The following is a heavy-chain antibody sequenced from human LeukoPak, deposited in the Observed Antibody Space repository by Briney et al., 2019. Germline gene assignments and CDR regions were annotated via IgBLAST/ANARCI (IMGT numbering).Heavy chain of an antibody. CDR1: GFTFSSYE. Sequence: GSLRLSCAASGFTFSSYEMNWVRQAPGKGLEWVSYISSSGSTIYYADSVKGRFTISRDNAKNSLYLQMNSLRAEDTAVYYCAKEWGADYGLRYWGQGTLVTVSS. J-gene: IGHJ4*02. D-gene: IGHD4-17*01. CDR3: AKEWGADYGLRY. V-gene: IGHV3-48*03. CDR2: ISSSGSTI.